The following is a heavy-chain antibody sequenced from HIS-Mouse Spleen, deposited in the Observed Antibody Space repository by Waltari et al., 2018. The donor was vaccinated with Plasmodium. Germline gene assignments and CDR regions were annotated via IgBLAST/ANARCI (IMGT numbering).Heavy chain of an antibody. D-gene: IGHD3-9*01. CDR1: AFTFSSYS. CDR2: ISSSSSYI. CDR3: AREDILTAYYNDYWYFDL. J-gene: IGHJ2*01. Sequence: EVQLVESGGGLVKPGGSLSLSCAASAFTFSSYSPTWVLQAPGKGLEWVSSISSSSSYIYYADSVKGRFTISRDNAKNSLYLQMNSLRAEDTAVYYCAREDILTAYYNDYWYFDLWGRGTLVTVSS. V-gene: IGHV3-21*01.